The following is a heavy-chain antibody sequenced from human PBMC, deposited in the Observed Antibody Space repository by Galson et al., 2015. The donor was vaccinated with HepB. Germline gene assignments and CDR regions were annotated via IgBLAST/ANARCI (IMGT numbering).Heavy chain of an antibody. D-gene: IGHD6-13*01. J-gene: IGHJ4*02. V-gene: IGHV3-30-3*01. Sequence: SLRLSCAASGFTFSSYALHWVRQAPGKGLEWVAVISYDGSNKYYADSVKGRFTISKDNSKNTLYLQMNSLRAEDTAVYFCARLAATGEKDYWGQGTVVTVSS. CDR1: GFTFSSYA. CDR3: ARLAATGEKDY. CDR2: ISYDGSNK.